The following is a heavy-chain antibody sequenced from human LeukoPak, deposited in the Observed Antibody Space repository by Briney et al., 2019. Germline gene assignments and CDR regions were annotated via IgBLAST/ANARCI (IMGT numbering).Heavy chain of an antibody. CDR3: ARAYSSSWYWMGYFDY. D-gene: IGHD6-13*01. CDR2: INHSGST. CDR1: GGSFSSYY. J-gene: IGHJ4*02. V-gene: IGHV4-34*01. Sequence: SETLSLTCAVYGGSFSSYYWSWIRQPPGKGLEWIGEINHSGSTNYNPSLKSRVTISVDTSKNQFSLKLSSVTAADTAVYYCARAYSSSWYWMGYFDYWGQGTLVTVSS.